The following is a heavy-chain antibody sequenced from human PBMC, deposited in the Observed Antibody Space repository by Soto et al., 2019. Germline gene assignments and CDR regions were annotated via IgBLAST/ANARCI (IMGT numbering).Heavy chain of an antibody. D-gene: IGHD3-16*01. V-gene: IGHV3-74*01. J-gene: IGHJ4*02. CDR2: IKSDGSST. CDR3: ARGGRGGFDY. Sequence: EVQLVDSGGGLGPPGGSLRLSCAASGFTFTSYWMHWVRQAPGKGLVWVSSIKSDGSSTNYADSVKGRFTISRDNAKNTVYLQMNSLRAEDTAVYYCARGGRGGFDYWGQGALVTVSS. CDR1: GFTFTSYW.